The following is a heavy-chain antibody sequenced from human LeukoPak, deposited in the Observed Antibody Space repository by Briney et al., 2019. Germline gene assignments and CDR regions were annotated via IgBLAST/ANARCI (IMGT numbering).Heavy chain of an antibody. D-gene: IGHD5-24*01. Sequence: ASVKVSCKASGYTFTGYYMHWVRQAPGQGLEWMGWINPNSGGTNYAQKFQGRVTMTRDTSISTAYMELSRLRSDDTAVYYCARDPPRDGYPTYYFDYWGQGTLVTVSS. V-gene: IGHV1-2*02. CDR2: INPNSGGT. CDR3: ARDPPRDGYPTYYFDY. J-gene: IGHJ4*02. CDR1: GYTFTGYY.